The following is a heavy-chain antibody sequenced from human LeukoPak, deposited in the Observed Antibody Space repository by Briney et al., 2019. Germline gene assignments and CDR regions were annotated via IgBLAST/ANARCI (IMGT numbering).Heavy chain of an antibody. CDR1: GITFRNAR. J-gene: IGHJ4*02. D-gene: IGHD2-2*01. CDR2: IKSKTDGGTT. Sequence: GESLRLSCAASGITFRNARMSWVRQAPGKGQEWVGRIKSKTDGGTTDYAAPVKGRFTISRDDSKNTLYLQMNSLKTEDTAVYYCTTGSRPSVLVPAGCDYWGQGTLVTVSS. CDR3: TTGSRPSVLVPAGCDY. V-gene: IGHV3-15*01.